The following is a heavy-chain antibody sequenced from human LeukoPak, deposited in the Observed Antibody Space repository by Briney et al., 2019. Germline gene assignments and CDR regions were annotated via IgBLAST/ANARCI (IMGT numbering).Heavy chain of an antibody. CDR1: GGTFSSYA. Sequence: ASVKVSCKASGGTFSSYAINWVRQAPGQGLEWMGGFDPGNGEIIYAQKFQGRVTMTEDASTDTAYMELSSLKSEDTAVYYCAAGGLYDLLPYWGQGTLVTVSS. CDR2: FDPGNGEI. CDR3: AAGGLYDLLPY. D-gene: IGHD3-3*01. V-gene: IGHV1-24*01. J-gene: IGHJ4*02.